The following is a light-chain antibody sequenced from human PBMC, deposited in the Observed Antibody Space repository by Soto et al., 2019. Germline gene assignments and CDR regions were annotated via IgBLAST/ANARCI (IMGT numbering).Light chain of an antibody. CDR1: QSISSY. CDR3: QQSSQWGT. Sequence: DIQMTQSPSSLSASVGDRVTITCRASQSISSYLNWYQQKPGKAPKLLIYAASSLQSGVPSRFSGSGSGTDFTLTISSLQPEDFATYYCQQSSQWGTFGQGTRLEIK. J-gene: IGKJ5*01. V-gene: IGKV1-39*01. CDR2: AAS.